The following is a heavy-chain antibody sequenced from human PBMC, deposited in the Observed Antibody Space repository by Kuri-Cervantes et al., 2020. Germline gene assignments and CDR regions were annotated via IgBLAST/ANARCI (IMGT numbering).Heavy chain of an antibody. J-gene: IGHJ4*02. CDR1: GFTFDDYA. CDR2: ISWNSGSI. V-gene: IGHV3-9*01. D-gene: IGHD3-10*01. CDR3: AKLLLWFGELLYPWSDFDY. Sequence: LSLTCAASGFTFDDYAMHWVRQAPGKGLEWVSGISWNSGSIGYADSVKGRFTISRDNSKNTLYLQMNSLRAEDTAVYYCAKLLLWFGELLYPWSDFDYWGQGTLVTVSS.